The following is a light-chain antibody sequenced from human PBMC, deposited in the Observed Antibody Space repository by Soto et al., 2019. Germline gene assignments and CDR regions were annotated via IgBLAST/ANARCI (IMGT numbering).Light chain of an antibody. CDR2: GAS. CDR3: QQNDSSTLT. Sequence: TPPFSPSERATLSFTTSRSGSSTDLAWYQQKPGQAPRLLIYGASSRESGIPARFSGSGSGTDFTLTISSLQPEDFAVYSCQQNDSSTLTFGQGTKVDIK. J-gene: IGKJ1*01. V-gene: IGKV3-20*01. CDR1: RSGSSTD.